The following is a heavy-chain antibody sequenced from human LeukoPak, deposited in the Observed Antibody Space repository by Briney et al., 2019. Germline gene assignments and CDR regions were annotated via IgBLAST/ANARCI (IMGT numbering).Heavy chain of an antibody. D-gene: IGHD3-9*01. V-gene: IGHV1-69*04. Sequence: GASVKVSCKASGGTFSSYAISWVRQAPGQGLEWMGRIIPILGIANYAQKFQGRVTITADKSTSTAYMELSSLRSEDTAVYYCAREHLGYYDILTGYFYFDYWGQGTLVTVSS. CDR3: AREHLGYYDILTGYFYFDY. CDR1: GGTFSSYA. J-gene: IGHJ4*02. CDR2: IIPILGIA.